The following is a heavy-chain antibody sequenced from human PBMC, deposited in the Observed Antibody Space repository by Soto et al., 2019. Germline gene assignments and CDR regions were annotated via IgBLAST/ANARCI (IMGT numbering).Heavy chain of an antibody. CDR1: GYTFTNYH. J-gene: IGHJ4*02. D-gene: IGHD3-10*01. V-gene: IGHV1-46*03. CDR3: GRDSPGPVVRGAIPY. CDR2: INPSSGST. Sequence: GASVKVSCKASGYTFTNYHMYWVRQAPGQGLEWMGIINPSSGSTSYAQKFQGRVTMTRDTSTGTVYMELSSLRSEDTAVYYCGRDSPGPVVRGAIPYWGQGTLVTAPQ.